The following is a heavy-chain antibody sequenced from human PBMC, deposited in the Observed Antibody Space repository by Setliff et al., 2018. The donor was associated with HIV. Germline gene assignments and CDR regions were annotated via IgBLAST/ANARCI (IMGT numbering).Heavy chain of an antibody. D-gene: IGHD5-18*01. Sequence: ASVKVSCKASGFPFSNYAIHWVRQAPGQRLEWMGWINVDSGNTKYLQDLQGRVTITSDTSATTAYMEVSNLRSEDMAVYYCARERESNGYQFDYWGQGTLVTVSS. CDR3: ARERESNGYQFDY. CDR1: GFPFSNYA. V-gene: IGHV1-3*03. CDR2: INVDSGNT. J-gene: IGHJ4*02.